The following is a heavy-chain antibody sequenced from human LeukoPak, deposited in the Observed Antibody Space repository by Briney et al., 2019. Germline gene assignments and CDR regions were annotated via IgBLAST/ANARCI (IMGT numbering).Heavy chain of an antibody. D-gene: IGHD3-10*01. CDR3: ARDSSWSFDY. CDR2: IISTGNAI. CDR1: GFTFSSYS. Sequence: GSLRLSCAASGFTFSSYSMNWVRQAPGKGLERISYIISTGNAIYYADSVKGRFTISRDNAKNSVYLKMNSLRAEDTAVYYCARDSSWSFDYWGQGTLVTASS. J-gene: IGHJ4*02. V-gene: IGHV3-48*01.